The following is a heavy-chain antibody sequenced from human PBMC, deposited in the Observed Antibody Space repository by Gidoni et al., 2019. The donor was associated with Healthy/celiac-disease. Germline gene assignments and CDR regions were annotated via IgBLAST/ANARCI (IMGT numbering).Heavy chain of an antibody. CDR3: ATSNIVVVPAAVSYYGMDV. V-gene: IGHV1-69*04. J-gene: IGHJ6*02. CDR1: GGPFSRYA. Sequence: QVQLVQSGAEVKKPGSSVKVFCKASGGPFSRYAITWVRQAPGQGLEWMGRIIPILGIANYAQKFQGRVTITADKSTSTAYMELSSLRSEDTAVYYCATSNIVVVPAAVSYYGMDVWGQGTTVTVSS. CDR2: IIPILGIA. D-gene: IGHD2-2*01.